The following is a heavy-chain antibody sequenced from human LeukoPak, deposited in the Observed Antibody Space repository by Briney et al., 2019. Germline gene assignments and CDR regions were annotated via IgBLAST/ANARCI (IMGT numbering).Heavy chain of an antibody. J-gene: IGHJ4*02. Sequence: GGSLRLSCAASGFTFSSYGMHWVRQAPGKGLEWVAVIWYDGSNKYYADSVKGRFTISRDNSKNTLYLQMNSLRAEDTAVYYCAKESFRGVLPYFDYWGQGTLVTVSS. D-gene: IGHD3-10*01. CDR3: AKESFRGVLPYFDY. CDR1: GFTFSSYG. V-gene: IGHV3-33*06. CDR2: IWYDGSNK.